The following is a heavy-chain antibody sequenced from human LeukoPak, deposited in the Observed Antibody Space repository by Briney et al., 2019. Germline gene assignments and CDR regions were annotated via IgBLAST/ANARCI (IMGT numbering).Heavy chain of an antibody. CDR3: ARRVSYSSGSHFDY. J-gene: IGHJ4*02. Sequence: GGSLRLSCAASGFTFSNSPMSWVRQAPGRGLEWVSVVSGSGGTTYYADSVKGRFSISRDNSKNTLYLQMNSLRAEDSAIYFCARRVSYSSGSHFDYWGQGTLVTVSS. CDR2: VSGSGGTT. D-gene: IGHD3-10*01. CDR1: GFTFSNSP. V-gene: IGHV3-23*01.